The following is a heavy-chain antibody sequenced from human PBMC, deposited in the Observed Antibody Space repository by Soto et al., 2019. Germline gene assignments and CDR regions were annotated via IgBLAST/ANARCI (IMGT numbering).Heavy chain of an antibody. Sequence: QVQLQQWGAGLLKPSETLSLTCAVYGGSFSVYQWSWIRQAPGKGLEWIGEINHSGSTNYSPSLKRRVTTLNDTSKHQFSLMLSTVTDADAGMYCCARYGEVTPPRYGMDVWGQGTTVTGFS. V-gene: IGHV4-34*01. CDR3: ARYGEVTPPRYGMDV. D-gene: IGHD3-16*01. CDR1: GGSFSVYQ. J-gene: IGHJ6*02. CDR2: INHSGST.